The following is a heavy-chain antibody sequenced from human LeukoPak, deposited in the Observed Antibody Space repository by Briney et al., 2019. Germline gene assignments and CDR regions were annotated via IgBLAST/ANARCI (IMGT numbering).Heavy chain of an antibody. CDR1: GYTFTTYA. D-gene: IGHD1-26*01. J-gene: IGHJ4*02. Sequence: ASVKVSCKASGYTFTTYAMNWVQQAPGQGLEWMGWINPNSGGTNYAQKFQGRVTMTRDTSISTAYMDLSRLRSDDTAVYYCARGSIVGATFDYFDYWGQGTLVTVSS. CDR3: ARGSIVGATFDYFDY. V-gene: IGHV1-2*02. CDR2: INPNSGGT.